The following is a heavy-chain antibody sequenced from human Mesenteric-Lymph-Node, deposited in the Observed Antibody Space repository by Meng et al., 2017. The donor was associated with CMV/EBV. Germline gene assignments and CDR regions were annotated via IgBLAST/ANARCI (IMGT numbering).Heavy chain of an antibody. Sequence: GGSLRLSCAASGFTVSTYSMSWVRQAPGKGLEWLSIIYGGGSTYYADSVKGRFTISRDTSKNTLYLQVNNLRAEDTAVYYCTRDRVAAGFWSGYFEYWGQGTLVTVSS. J-gene: IGHJ4*02. D-gene: IGHD2-15*01. CDR1: GFTVSTYS. CDR3: TRDRVAAGFWSGYFEY. CDR2: IYGGGST. V-gene: IGHV3-53*01.